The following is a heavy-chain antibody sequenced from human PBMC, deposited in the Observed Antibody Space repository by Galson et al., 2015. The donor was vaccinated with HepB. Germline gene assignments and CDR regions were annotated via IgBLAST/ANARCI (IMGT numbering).Heavy chain of an antibody. CDR1: GGSIRYGGYF. CDR3: ARDRAIGSYWYFNL. V-gene: IGHV4-31*03. Sequence: TLSLACTVSGGSIRYGGYFWSWIRQHPGKGLEWIGYISHSGNTHYNPSLKSRLTISMDTSKNQFSLKLNSVTAADTAVYYCARDRAIGSYWYFNLWGRGTLVTVSS. D-gene: IGHD2-2*02. CDR2: ISHSGNT. J-gene: IGHJ2*01.